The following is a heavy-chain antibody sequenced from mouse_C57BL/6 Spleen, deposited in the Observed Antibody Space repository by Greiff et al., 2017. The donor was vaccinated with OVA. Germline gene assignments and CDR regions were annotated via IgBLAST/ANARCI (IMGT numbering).Heavy chain of an antibody. CDR3: ARGNYGSSHWYFDV. V-gene: IGHV5-4*03. J-gene: IGHJ1*03. D-gene: IGHD1-1*01. Sequence: EVMLVESGGGLVKPGGSLKLSCAASGFTFSSYAMSWVRQTPEKRLEWVATISDGGSYTYYPDNVKGRFTISRDNAKNNLYLQMSHLKSEDTAMDYCARGNYGSSHWYFDVWGTGTTVTVSS. CDR1: GFTFSSYA. CDR2: ISDGGSYT.